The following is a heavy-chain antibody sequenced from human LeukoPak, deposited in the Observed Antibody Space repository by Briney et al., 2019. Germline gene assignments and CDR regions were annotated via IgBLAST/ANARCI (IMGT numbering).Heavy chain of an antibody. J-gene: IGHJ5*02. V-gene: IGHV3-7*01. D-gene: IGHD2-21*01. CDR3: VRQLIRFWFDP. CDR2: INPDGSQK. Sequence: GGSLRLSCAASGFTFSLYWMTWVRQSPGKGLEWVADINPDGSQKYSVDSVKGRFTISRDNAKNSMFLQMNSLRADGTATYYCVRQLIRFWFDPWGQGTRVTVSS. CDR1: GFTFSLYW.